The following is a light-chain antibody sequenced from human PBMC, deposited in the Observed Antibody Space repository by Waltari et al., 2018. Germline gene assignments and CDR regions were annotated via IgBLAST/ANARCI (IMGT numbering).Light chain of an antibody. CDR2: DAS. CDR3: QQYGSSPLYT. Sequence: ETVLTQSPGPLSLSPGERATLSCRASQSVSSSYLAWYQQKPGQAPRLLIYDASSRASGIPERFSGSGSGTDFTLTISRLEPEDFAVYYCQQYGSSPLYTFGQGTRLEI. CDR1: QSVSSSY. V-gene: IGKV3-20*01. J-gene: IGKJ2*01.